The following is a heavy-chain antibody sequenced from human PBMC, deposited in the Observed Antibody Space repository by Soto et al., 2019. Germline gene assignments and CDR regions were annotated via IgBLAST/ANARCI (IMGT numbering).Heavy chain of an antibody. V-gene: IGHV3-23*01. CDR1: GFTFSSYW. Sequence: PGGSLRLSCAASGFTFSSYWMHWVRQAPGKGLEWVSAISGSGGSTYYADSVKGRFTISRDNSKNTLYLQMNSLRAEDTAVYYCANYDFGSGYYTGLSLLFDYWGQGTLVTFSS. CDR3: ANYDFGSGYYTGLSLLFDY. D-gene: IGHD3-3*01. CDR2: ISGSGGST. J-gene: IGHJ4*02.